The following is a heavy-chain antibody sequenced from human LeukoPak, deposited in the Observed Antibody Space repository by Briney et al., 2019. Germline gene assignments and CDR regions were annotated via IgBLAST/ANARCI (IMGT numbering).Heavy chain of an antibody. CDR3: ARDLGRWGYYFDY. D-gene: IGHD3-16*01. J-gene: IGHJ4*02. CDR1: GGFISSYY. Sequence: PSETLSLTCTVSGGFISSYYWSWIRQPPGKGLEWIGYIYYSGSTNYNPSLKSRVTISVDTSKNQFSLKLSSVTAADTAVYYCARDLGRWGYYFDYWGQGTLVTVSS. CDR2: IYYSGST. V-gene: IGHV4-59*01.